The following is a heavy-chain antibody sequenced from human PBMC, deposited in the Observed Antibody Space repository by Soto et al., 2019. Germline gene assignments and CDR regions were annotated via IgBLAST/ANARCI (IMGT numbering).Heavy chain of an antibody. V-gene: IGHV3-74*01. CDR3: ARGDIVVESTASDS. CDR1: GLLFSNYW. J-gene: IGHJ4*02. CDR2: INSDGSST. D-gene: IGHD2-15*01. Sequence: EVQLVESGGGSVQPGGSLRLSCAASGLLFSNYWVHWVRQAPGKGLVWVSRINSDGSSTGYADSVKGRFTISRDNDKSTLYLQMSSLIVEDTAVYYCARGDIVVESTASDSWGQGTLVTVSS.